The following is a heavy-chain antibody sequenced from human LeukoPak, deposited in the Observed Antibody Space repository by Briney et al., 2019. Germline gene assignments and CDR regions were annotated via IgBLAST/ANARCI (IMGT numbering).Heavy chain of an antibody. D-gene: IGHD3-10*01. J-gene: IGHJ6*03. V-gene: IGHV4-39*01. Sequence: SETLSLTCTVSGGSISSSSYYWGWIRQPPGKGLEWIGSIYHSGSTYYNPSLKSRVTISVDTSKNQFSLKLSSVTAADTAVFYYAGSDYYYYMDVWGKGTTVTVSS. CDR3: AGSDYYYYMDV. CDR1: GGSISSSSYY. CDR2: IYHSGST.